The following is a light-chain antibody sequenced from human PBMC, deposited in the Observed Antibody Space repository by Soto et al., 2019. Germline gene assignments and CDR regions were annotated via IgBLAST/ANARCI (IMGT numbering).Light chain of an antibody. J-gene: IGLJ1*01. CDR2: GNS. Sequence: QSVLTQPPSVSGAPGQRVTISCTGSSSNIGAGYDVHWYQQLPGTAPKLLIYGNSNRPSGVPDRFSGSKSGTSASLAITGLQAEDEADYYCQSYDSILSGPRYVFGTGTKVTVL. V-gene: IGLV1-40*01. CDR1: SSNIGAGYD. CDR3: QSYDSILSGPRYV.